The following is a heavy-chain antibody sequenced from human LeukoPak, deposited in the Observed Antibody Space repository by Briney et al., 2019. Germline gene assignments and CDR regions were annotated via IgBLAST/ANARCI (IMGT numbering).Heavy chain of an antibody. Sequence: ASVKVSCKASGYTFTSYGISWVRQAPGQGLEWMGWISAYNGNTNYAQKLQGRVTMTTDTSTSTAYMELSRLRSDDTAVYYCARSQEVATISGSSYYYDSSGSYLLDYWGQGTLVTVSS. J-gene: IGHJ4*02. CDR2: ISAYNGNT. D-gene: IGHD3-22*01. V-gene: IGHV1-18*01. CDR3: ARSQEVATISGSSYYYDSSGSYLLDY. CDR1: GYTFTSYG.